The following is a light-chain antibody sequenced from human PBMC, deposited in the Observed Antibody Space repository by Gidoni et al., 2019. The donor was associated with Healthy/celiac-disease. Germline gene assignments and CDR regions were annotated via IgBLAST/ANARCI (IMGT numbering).Light chain of an antibody. CDR3: HQRSNWPS. Sequence: EIVLTQSPATLSLSPGERATLSCRASQSVSSYLAWYQQKPGQAPRLLIYDASNRATGIPARFSGSGSGTDFTLTISSLEPEDFAVYYCHQRSNWPSFXGXTKVEIK. V-gene: IGKV3-11*01. CDR1: QSVSSY. J-gene: IGKJ4*01. CDR2: DAS.